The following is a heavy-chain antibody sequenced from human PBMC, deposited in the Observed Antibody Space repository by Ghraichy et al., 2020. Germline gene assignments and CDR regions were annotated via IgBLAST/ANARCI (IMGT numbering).Heavy chain of an antibody. D-gene: IGHD3-22*01. CDR1: GFSLSTSGVG. Sequence: SGPTLVKPTQTLTLTCTFSGFSLSTSGVGVGWIRQPPGKALEWLALIYWDDDKRYSPSLKSRLTITKDTSKNQVVLTMTNMDPVDTATYYCAHFFVYDSTGATFDIWGQGTMVTVSS. J-gene: IGHJ3*02. CDR2: IYWDDDK. CDR3: AHFFVYDSTGATFDI. V-gene: IGHV2-5*02.